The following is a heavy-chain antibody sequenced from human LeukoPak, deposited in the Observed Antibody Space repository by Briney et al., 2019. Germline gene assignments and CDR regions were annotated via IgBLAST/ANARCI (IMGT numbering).Heavy chain of an antibody. Sequence: ASVKVSCKASGYTFTGYYIYWVRQDPGQGPQWMGWINPDSGGTKYAQKFQGRVNMTRDTSISTAYMELSRLTSDDTAVYYCAGSYSSSWDRPPHYWGQGTLVTVSS. CDR1: GYTFTGYY. J-gene: IGHJ4*02. CDR2: INPDSGGT. CDR3: AGSYSSSWDRPPHY. D-gene: IGHD6-13*01. V-gene: IGHV1-2*02.